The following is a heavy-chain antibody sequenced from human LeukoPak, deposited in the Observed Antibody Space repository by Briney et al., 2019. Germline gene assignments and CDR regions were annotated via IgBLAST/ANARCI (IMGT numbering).Heavy chain of an antibody. V-gene: IGHV4-59*08. J-gene: IGHJ6*02. CDR3: AGVPSDYYFGLDV. Sequence: SETLSLACTVSCGSISSFYWTWIRQPPGKGLEWIGYIYYSGSTNYNPSLESRVTMSVDTSKNQFSLKLTSVTAADTAVYYCAGVPSDYYFGLDVWGQGTTVTVSS. CDR2: IYYSGST. CDR1: CGSISSFY.